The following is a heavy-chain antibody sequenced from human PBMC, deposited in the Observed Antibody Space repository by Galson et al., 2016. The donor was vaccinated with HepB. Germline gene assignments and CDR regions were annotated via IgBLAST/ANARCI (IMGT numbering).Heavy chain of an antibody. CDR1: GFTFSSFS. Sequence: SLRLSCAASGFTFSSFSINWVRQAPGKGLEWVSYISGSIGDTHYADSVKGRFTISRDNSENTVFLQMNTLRAEDTAVYYCAKWGVLTHYSIPTYFDFWGQGTLVTVSS. V-gene: IGHV3-23*01. CDR2: ISGSIGDT. CDR3: AKWGVLTHYSIPTYFDF. J-gene: IGHJ4*02. D-gene: IGHD3-9*01.